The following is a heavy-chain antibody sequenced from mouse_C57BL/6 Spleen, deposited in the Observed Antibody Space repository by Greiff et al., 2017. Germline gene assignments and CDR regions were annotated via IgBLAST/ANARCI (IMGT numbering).Heavy chain of an antibody. V-gene: IGHV1-82*01. CDR2: IYPGDGDT. J-gene: IGHJ3*01. CDR3: ARPSYGSSDGFAY. Sequence: QVQLQQSGPELVKPGASVKLSCKASGYAFSSSWMNWVKQRPGTGLEWIGRIYPGDGDTNYNGKFKGKATLTADKSSSTAYMQLSSLTSEDSAVYFCARPSYGSSDGFAYWGQGTLVTVSA. D-gene: IGHD1-1*01. CDR1: GYAFSSSW.